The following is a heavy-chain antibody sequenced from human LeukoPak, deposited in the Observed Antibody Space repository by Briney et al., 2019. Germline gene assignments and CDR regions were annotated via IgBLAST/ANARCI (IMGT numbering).Heavy chain of an antibody. D-gene: IGHD3-10*01. V-gene: IGHV4-30-4*01. CDR2: IYYSGST. CDR1: GGSISSGDYY. CDR3: ASQRGYYYTFDY. J-gene: IGHJ4*02. Sequence: PSQTLSLTCTVSGGSISSGDYYWSWIRQPPGKGLEWIGYIYYSGSTYYNPSLKSRVTISVDTSKNQFSLKLSSVTAADTAVYYCASQRGYYYTFDYWGQGTLVTVSS.